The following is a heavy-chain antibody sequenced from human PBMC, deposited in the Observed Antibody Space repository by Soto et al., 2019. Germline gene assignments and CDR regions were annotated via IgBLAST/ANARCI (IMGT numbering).Heavy chain of an antibody. CDR2: IYYSGST. CDR1: GGSVSSGSYY. Sequence: SETLSLTCTVSGGSVSSGSYYWSWIRQPPGKGLEWIGYIYYSGSTNYNPSLKSRVTISVDTSKNQFSLKLSSVTAADTAVYYCARDRTLGAGESIVDTMGGWFDPWGQGTLVTVSS. D-gene: IGHD5-12*01. J-gene: IGHJ5*02. CDR3: ARDRTLGAGESIVDTMGGWFDP. V-gene: IGHV4-61*01.